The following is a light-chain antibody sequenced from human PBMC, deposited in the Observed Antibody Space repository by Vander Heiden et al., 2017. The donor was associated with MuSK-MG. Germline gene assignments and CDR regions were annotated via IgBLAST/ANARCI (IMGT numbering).Light chain of an antibody. CDR2: NNN. J-gene: IGLJ1*01. V-gene: IGLV1-44*01. CDR3: AAWDDSVNGLV. Sequence: SVLTPPPSASGTPGQRGTSACSGSTCNIGSNTVHWYQQLPGTAPKLLIYNNNQRRTGLPDRFSASKSDTSAALAISGLKSEDEASYYCAAWDDSVNGLVFGTETRVSVL. CDR1: TCNIGSNT.